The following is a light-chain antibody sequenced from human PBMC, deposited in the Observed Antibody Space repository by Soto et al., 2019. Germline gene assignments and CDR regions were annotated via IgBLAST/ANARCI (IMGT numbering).Light chain of an antibody. Sequence: DLQMTQSPSTLPASVGDRVTITCRASQSIDRWLAWYQQKPGKAPRLLIYKASTLEIGVPSRFSGSGSGTEFTLTISSLQPDDVAIYYCQQYNDYSWTFGQGTKVDNK. CDR1: QSIDRW. J-gene: IGKJ1*01. CDR2: KAS. V-gene: IGKV1-5*03. CDR3: QQYNDYSWT.